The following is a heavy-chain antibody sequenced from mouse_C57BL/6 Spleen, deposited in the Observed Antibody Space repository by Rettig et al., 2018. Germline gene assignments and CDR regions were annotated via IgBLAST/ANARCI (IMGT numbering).Heavy chain of an antibody. D-gene: IGHD2-5*01. Sequence: VATISDGGSYTYYPDNVKCRFTISRDNAKNNLYLQMSHLKSEDTAMYYCARDGGYSNYDYYAIDYWGQGNSVTVSS. CDR3: ARDGGYSNYDYYAIDY. CDR2: ISDGGSYT. V-gene: IGHV5-4*01. J-gene: IGHJ4*01.